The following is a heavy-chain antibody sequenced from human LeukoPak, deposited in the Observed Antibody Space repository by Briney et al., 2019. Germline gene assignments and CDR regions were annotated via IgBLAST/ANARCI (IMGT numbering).Heavy chain of an antibody. D-gene: IGHD2-2*01. CDR2: ISNSGNTI. CDR3: DTRPRY. CDR1: GLTFSSYD. V-gene: IGHV3-48*03. J-gene: IGHJ4*02. Sequence: GGSLRPSCVGSGLTFSSYDMNWVRQAPGKGLEWISYISNSGNTIYYADSVKGRFTISRDNAKNSLYLQVNSLRAEDTAVYYCDTRPRYWGQGTLVTVSS.